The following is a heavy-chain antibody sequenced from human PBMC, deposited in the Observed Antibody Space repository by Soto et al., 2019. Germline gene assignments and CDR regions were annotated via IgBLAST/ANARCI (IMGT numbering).Heavy chain of an antibody. D-gene: IGHD2-2*02. J-gene: IGHJ4*02. CDR2: IIPILGIA. CDR1: GGTFSSYT. CDR3: ARERSGRYCSSTSCSTDDY. V-gene: IGHV1-69*08. Sequence: QVQLVQSGAEVKKPGSSVKVSCKASGGTFSSYTISWVRQAPGQGLEWMGRIIPILGIANYAQKFQGRVTITADKSTSTAYMELGSLRSEDTAVYYCARERSGRYCSSTSCSTDDYWGQGTLVTVSS.